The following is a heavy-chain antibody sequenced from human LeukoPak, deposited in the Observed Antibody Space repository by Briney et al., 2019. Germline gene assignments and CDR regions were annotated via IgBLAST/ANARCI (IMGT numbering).Heavy chain of an antibody. CDR1: GYSISSGYY. V-gene: IGHV4-38-2*02. CDR2: IYHSGST. D-gene: IGHD6-13*01. CDR3: ARAYSSSWYFNWFDP. J-gene: IGHJ5*02. Sequence: PSETLSLTCTVSGYSISSGYYWAWIRQPPGKGLEWIGNIYHSGSTYYNPSLKSRVTISVDTSKNQFSLQLTSVTAADTAVYYCARAYSSSWYFNWFDPWGQGTLVTVSS.